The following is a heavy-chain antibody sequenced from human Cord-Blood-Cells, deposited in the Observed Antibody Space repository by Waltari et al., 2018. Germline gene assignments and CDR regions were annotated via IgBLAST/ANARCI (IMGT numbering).Heavy chain of an antibody. D-gene: IGHD4-17*01. Sequence: QVQLVQSGAEVKKPGSSVKVSCKASGGTFSSYAISWVRQAPGQGVEWMGRIITILCIANNAQKFKGTVTCTADKSTSTAYMVLSSLRYEYTAVYYCAMPPTRDYDHDAFAIWSQGTMVTVSS. CDR2: IITILCIA. CDR3: AMPPTRDYDHDAFAI. V-gene: IGHV1-69*09. CDR1: GGTFSSYA. J-gene: IGHJ3*02.